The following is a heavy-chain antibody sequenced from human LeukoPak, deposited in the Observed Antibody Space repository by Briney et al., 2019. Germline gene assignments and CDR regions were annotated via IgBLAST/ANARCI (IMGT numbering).Heavy chain of an antibody. CDR3: ATDPNYYGSGSLDY. V-gene: IGHV1-46*01. CDR2: INPSGGST. D-gene: IGHD3-10*01. J-gene: IGHJ4*02. CDR1: GYTFTSYY. Sequence: ASVKVSCKASGYTFTSYYMHWVRQAPGQGLEWMGIINPSGGSTSYAQKFQGRVTMTRDMSTSTVYMELSSLSSDDTAVYHCATDPNYYGSGSLDYWGQGTLVNVSS.